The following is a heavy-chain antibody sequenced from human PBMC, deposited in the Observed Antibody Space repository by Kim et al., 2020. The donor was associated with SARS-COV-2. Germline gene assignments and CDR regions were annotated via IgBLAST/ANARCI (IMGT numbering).Heavy chain of an antibody. CDR1: GGSFSGYY. Sequence: SETLSLTCAVYGGSFSGYYWSWIRQPPGKGLEWIGEINHSGSTNYNPSLKSRVTISVDTSKNQFSLKLSSVTAADTAVYYCARVSDCSGGSCYDAWFDPWGQGTLVTVSS. D-gene: IGHD2-15*01. CDR2: INHSGST. J-gene: IGHJ5*02. CDR3: ARVSDCSGGSCYDAWFDP. V-gene: IGHV4-34*01.